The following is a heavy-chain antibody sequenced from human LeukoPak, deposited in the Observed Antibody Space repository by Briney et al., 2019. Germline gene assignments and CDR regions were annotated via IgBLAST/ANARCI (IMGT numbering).Heavy chain of an antibody. CDR2: FYSGGST. D-gene: IGHD1-14*01. V-gene: IGHV3-53*01. CDR3: ASGMGPYYYYGMDV. J-gene: IGHJ6*01. CDR1: GFTVSSMY. Sequence: GGSLRLPCAAFGFTVSSMYMSWARQAPGKGLEWVSVFYSGGSTYYADSVKGRFTISRDNSKNTLYLQMNSLRAEDTAVYYCASGMGPYYYYGMDVSGEGNTVTVSS.